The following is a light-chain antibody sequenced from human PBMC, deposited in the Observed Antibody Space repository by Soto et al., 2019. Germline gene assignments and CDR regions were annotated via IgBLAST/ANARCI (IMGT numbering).Light chain of an antibody. V-gene: IGKV1-5*01. J-gene: IGKJ1*01. CDR2: DAS. CDR3: QQYNNYWT. CDR1: QSISSW. Sequence: DVQMTQSPSTLSAFVGDRVTITCRASQSISSWLAWYQQQPGKAPKVLIYDASSLESGVPSRFSGSGSGTEFTLTISSLRPDDFASYYCQQYNNYWTFGQGTKVEIK.